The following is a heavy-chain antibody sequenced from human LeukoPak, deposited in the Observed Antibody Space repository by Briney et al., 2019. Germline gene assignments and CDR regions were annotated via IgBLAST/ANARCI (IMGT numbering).Heavy chain of an antibody. D-gene: IGHD3/OR15-3a*01. Sequence: GASVKVSCKASGGTFSSYAISWVRQAPGQGLEWMGGIIPIFGTANYAQKFQGRVTITADESTSTAYMELSSLRSEDTAVYYCARARRYDFWSGYYLLGKFDYWGQGTLVTVSS. CDR3: ARARRYDFWSGYYLLGKFDY. V-gene: IGHV1-69*13. CDR2: IIPIFGTA. J-gene: IGHJ4*02. CDR1: GGTFSSYA.